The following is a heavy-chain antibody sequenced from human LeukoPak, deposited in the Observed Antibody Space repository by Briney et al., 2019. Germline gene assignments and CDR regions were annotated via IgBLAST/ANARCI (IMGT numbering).Heavy chain of an antibody. Sequence: GGSLRLSCAASGFSFSTQRMHWVRQAPGKGLVWVSYINIDERITGYADSVKGRFTISRDNAKNTLYLQMNSLRAEDTAVYYCARRANSGWPGRIDYWGQGTLVTVSS. V-gene: IGHV3-74*01. CDR1: GFSFSTQR. J-gene: IGHJ4*02. D-gene: IGHD6-19*01. CDR2: INIDERIT. CDR3: ARRANSGWPGRIDY.